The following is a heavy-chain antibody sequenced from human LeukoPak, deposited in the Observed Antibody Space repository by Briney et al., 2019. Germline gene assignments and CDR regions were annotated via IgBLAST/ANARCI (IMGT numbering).Heavy chain of an antibody. V-gene: IGHV4-30-4*01. J-gene: IGHJ5*02. D-gene: IGHD6-6*01. CDR2: IYYSGST. Sequence: SETLSLTCTVSGGSISSGDYYWSWIRQPPGKGLEWIGYIYYSGSTYYNPSLKSRVTISVDTSKNQFSLKLSSVTAADTAVYYCARHEYSSPRGGDNWFDPWGQGTLVTVSS. CDR3: ARHEYSSPRGGDNWFDP. CDR1: GGSISSGDYY.